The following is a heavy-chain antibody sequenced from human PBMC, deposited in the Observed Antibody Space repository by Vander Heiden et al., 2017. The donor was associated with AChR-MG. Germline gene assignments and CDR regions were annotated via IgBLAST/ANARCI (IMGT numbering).Heavy chain of an antibody. CDR3: ARARTYYDFWSGYASNWFDP. V-gene: IGHV4-34*01. D-gene: IGHD3-3*01. CDR1: GGSFSGYY. J-gene: IGHJ5*02. CDR2: INHSGST. Sequence: QVQLQQWGAGLLKPSETLSLTCAVYGGSFSGYYWGWIRQPPGKGLEWIGEINHSGSTNYNPSLKSRVTISVDTSKNQFSLKLSSVTAADTAVYYCARARTYYDFWSGYASNWFDPWGQGTLVTVSS.